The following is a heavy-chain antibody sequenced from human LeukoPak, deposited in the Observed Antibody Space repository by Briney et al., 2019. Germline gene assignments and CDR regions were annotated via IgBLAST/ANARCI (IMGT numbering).Heavy chain of an antibody. Sequence: SETLSLTCGVSGGSIYSNDWWSWVRQSPGKGLEWIGEIYHRGYTNYNPSLKTRVTISVDMSKNHFSLELTSVTAADTAPYYCARNRGGDYGDYRSDWFDPWGQGTLVTVSS. J-gene: IGHJ5*02. D-gene: IGHD4-17*01. V-gene: IGHV4-4*02. CDR2: IYHRGYT. CDR1: GGSIYSNDW. CDR3: ARNRGGDYGDYRSDWFDP.